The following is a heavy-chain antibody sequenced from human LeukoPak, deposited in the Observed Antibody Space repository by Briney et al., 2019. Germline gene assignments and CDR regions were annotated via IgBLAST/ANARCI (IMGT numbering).Heavy chain of an antibody. J-gene: IGHJ5*02. D-gene: IGHD6-13*01. Sequence: SETLSLTCTVSGGSISSYYWSWIRQPPGKGLEWIGSIYYSGSTYYNPSLKSRVTISVDTSKNQFSLKLSSVTAADTAVYYCASCHRIAAAGNHWFDPWGQGTLVTVSS. CDR1: GGSISSYY. V-gene: IGHV4-59*05. CDR2: IYYSGST. CDR3: ASCHRIAAAGNHWFDP.